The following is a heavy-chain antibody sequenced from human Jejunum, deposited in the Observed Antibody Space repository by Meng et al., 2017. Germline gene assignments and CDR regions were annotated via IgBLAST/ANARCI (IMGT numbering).Heavy chain of an antibody. D-gene: IGHD1-26*01. Sequence: GGSLRLSCTASGFTFSSYGMSWVRQAPGKGLEWVSGISGSGDNINSADSVRGRFTISRDNSKNTLYLQMSSLRAEDTAIYYCAKQVAIYSGGYGRAFDIWGQGTLVTVSS. CDR2: ISGSGDNI. CDR3: AKQVAIYSGGYGRAFDI. J-gene: IGHJ3*02. CDR1: GFTFSSYG. V-gene: IGHV3-23*01.